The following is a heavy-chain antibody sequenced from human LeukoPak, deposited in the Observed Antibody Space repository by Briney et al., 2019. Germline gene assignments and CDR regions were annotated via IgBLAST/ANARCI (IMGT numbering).Heavy chain of an antibody. CDR1: GGSISSSSYY. CDR3: ARRYGSGWGNWFDP. Sequence: SETLSLTCTVSGGSISSSSYYWGWIHQPPGKGLEWIGSIYYSGSTYYNPSLKSRVTISVDTPKNQFSLKLSSVTAADTAVYYCARRYGSGWGNWFDPWGQGTLVTVSS. J-gene: IGHJ5*02. V-gene: IGHV4-39*01. CDR2: IYYSGST. D-gene: IGHD3-10*01.